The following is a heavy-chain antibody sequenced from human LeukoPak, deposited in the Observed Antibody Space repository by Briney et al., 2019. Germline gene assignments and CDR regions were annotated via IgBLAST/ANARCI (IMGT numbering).Heavy chain of an antibody. D-gene: IGHD3-3*01. CDR3: ASSTDGDYDFWSGYFV. J-gene: IGHJ4*02. CDR1: GYTFTSYG. V-gene: IGHV1-18*01. Sequence: ASVKVSCKASGYTFTSYGISWVRQAPGQGLGWMGWISAYNGNTNYAQKLQGRVTMTTDTSTSTAYMELRSLRSDDTAVYYCASSTDGDYDFWSGYFVWGQGTLVTVSS. CDR2: ISAYNGNT.